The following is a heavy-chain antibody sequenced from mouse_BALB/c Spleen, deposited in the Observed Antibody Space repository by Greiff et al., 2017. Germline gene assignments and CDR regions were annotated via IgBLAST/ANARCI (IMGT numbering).Heavy chain of an antibody. CDR2: ISSGGST. CDR3: AREENYGNYPAWFAY. D-gene: IGHD2-1*01. V-gene: IGHV5-6-5*01. Sequence: EVKVEESGGGLVKPGGSLKLSCAASGFTFSSYAMSWVRQTPEKRLEWVASISSGGSTYYPDSVKGRFTISRDNARNILYLQMSSLRSEDTAMYYCAREENYGNYPAWFAYWGQGTLVTVSA. CDR1: GFTFSSYA. J-gene: IGHJ3*01.